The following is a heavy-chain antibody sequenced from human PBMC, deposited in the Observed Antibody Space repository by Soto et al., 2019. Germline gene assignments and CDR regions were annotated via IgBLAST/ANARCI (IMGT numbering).Heavy chain of an antibody. V-gene: IGHV3-23*01. J-gene: IGHJ4*02. CDR2: ISGSGGST. Sequence: GGTLRLSCAASGFTFSSYAMSWVRQAPGKGLEWVSAISGSGGSTYYADSVKGRFTISRDNSKNTLYLQMNSLRAEDTAVYYCAIDRERIAARPIDYWGQGTLVTVSS. D-gene: IGHD6-6*01. CDR1: GFTFSSYA. CDR3: AIDRERIAARPIDY.